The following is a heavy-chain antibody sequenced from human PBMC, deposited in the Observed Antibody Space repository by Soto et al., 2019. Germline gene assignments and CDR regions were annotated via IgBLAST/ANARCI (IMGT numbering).Heavy chain of an antibody. CDR3: ATAAGTRYYFDY. J-gene: IGHJ4*02. CDR1: GYTLTELS. CDR2: FDPEDGET. V-gene: IGHV1-24*01. Sequence: ASVKVSCKVSGYTLTELSMHWVRQAPGKGLEWMGGFDPEDGETIYAQKFQGRVTMTEDTSTDTAYMELSSLRSEDTAVYYCATAAGTRYYFDYWGQGTLVTVSS. D-gene: IGHD6-13*01.